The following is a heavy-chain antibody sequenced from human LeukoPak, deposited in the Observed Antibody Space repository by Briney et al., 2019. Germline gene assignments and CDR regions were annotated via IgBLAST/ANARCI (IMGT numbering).Heavy chain of an antibody. J-gene: IGHJ4*02. V-gene: IGHV3-7*01. CDR2: IKQDGSDK. CDR3: TRDFGGSFYCY. Sequence: GGSLRLSCAASGFTFSTYWMSWVRQAPGKGLEWVANIKQDGSDKYYVDSVKGRFTISRDNAKNSLYLQMNSLRAEDTAVYYCTRDFGGSFYCYWGQGTLVTVSS. CDR1: GFTFSTYW. D-gene: IGHD1-26*01.